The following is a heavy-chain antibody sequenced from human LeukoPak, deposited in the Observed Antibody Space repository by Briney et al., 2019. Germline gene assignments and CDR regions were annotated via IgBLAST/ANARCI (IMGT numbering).Heavy chain of an antibody. Sequence: GASVKVSCKASGGTFSSYAISWVRQAPGQGLEWMGRIIPILGIANYAQKFQGRVTITADKSTSTAYMELSSLRSDDTAVYYCARDGVLAAAGTNGFDIWGQGTMVTVSP. CDR1: GGTFSSYA. D-gene: IGHD6-13*01. J-gene: IGHJ3*02. CDR2: IIPILGIA. V-gene: IGHV1-69*04. CDR3: ARDGVLAAAGTNGFDI.